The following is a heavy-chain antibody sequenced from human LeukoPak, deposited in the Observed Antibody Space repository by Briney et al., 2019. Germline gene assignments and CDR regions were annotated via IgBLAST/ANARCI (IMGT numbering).Heavy chain of an antibody. J-gene: IGHJ4*02. V-gene: IGHV4-4*02. D-gene: IGHD2-8*02. CDR3: VRDCTGGTCAPTV. CDR1: GGSISSGNW. CDR2: IYHAGST. Sequence: SETLSLTCAVSGGSISSGNWWSWVRQPPEKGLEWIGEIYHAGSTNYNPSLKSRVTISVDKSKNQFSLKLSSVSAADTAVYYCVRDCTGGTCAPTVWGQGTLVTVSS.